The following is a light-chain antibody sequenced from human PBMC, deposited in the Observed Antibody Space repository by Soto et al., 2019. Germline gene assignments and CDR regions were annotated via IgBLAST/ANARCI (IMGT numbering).Light chain of an antibody. J-gene: IGLJ1*01. V-gene: IGLV2-8*01. CDR1: SSDVGGYDY. CDR2: EVT. Sequence: QSVLTQPPSASGSPGQSVTISCTGTSSDVGGYDYVSWYQQHPGKAPKLMIYEVTIRPSGVSDRFSGSKSGNTASLTVSGLQAEDEADYYCSSYTGGNPSYVFGTWTKLTVL. CDR3: SSYTGGNPSYV.